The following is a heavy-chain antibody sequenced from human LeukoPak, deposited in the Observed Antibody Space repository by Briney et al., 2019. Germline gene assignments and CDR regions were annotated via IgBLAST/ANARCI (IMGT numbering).Heavy chain of an antibody. D-gene: IGHD3-22*01. J-gene: IGHJ4*02. CDR1: GFTFSSYA. CDR2: ISGSGGST. V-gene: IGHV3-23*01. Sequence: GGSLRLSCAASGFTFSSYAMSWVRQAPGKGLEWVSAISGSGGSTYYADSVKGRFTISRDNSKNTLYLQMNSLRAEDTAVYYCAKGADYYDSSDPTYRASGGQGTLVTVSS. CDR3: AKGADYYDSSDPTYRAS.